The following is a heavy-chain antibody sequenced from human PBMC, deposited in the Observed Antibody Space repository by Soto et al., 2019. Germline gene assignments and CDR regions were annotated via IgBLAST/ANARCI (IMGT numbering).Heavy chain of an antibody. J-gene: IGHJ5*02. D-gene: IGHD6-13*01. CDR3: ARDVAAAGAFDP. Sequence: ASVKVSCKTSGYTFTSYAIHWVRQAPGQRLEWMGWINAGNAKTKYSQKFQGRATITRDTSANTAYMEMSSLRSEDTAVYYCARDVAAAGAFDPWGQGTLVTVSS. CDR2: INAGNAKT. V-gene: IGHV1-3*01. CDR1: GYTFTSYA.